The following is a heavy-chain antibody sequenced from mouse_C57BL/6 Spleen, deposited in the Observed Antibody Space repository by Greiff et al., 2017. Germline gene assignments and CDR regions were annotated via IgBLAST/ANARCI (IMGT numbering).Heavy chain of an antibody. CDR2: IYPGSGST. CDR3: GSEGDSYGGDY. CDR1: GYTFTSYW. V-gene: IGHV1-55*01. Sequence: QVQLQQSGAELVKPGASVKMSCKASGYTFTSYWITWVKQRPGQGLEWIGDIYPGSGSTNYNEKFKSKATLTVDTSASTAYMQLSSLTSEDSAVYYWGSEGDSYGGDYWGQGTTLTVSS. J-gene: IGHJ2*01. D-gene: IGHD1-1*01.